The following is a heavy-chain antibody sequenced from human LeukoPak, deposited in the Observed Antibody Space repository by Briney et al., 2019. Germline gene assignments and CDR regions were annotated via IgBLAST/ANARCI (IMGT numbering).Heavy chain of an antibody. CDR2: IYYSGST. J-gene: IGHJ4*02. D-gene: IGHD2-15*01. CDR1: RGSFSGYY. Sequence: PAETLALTCAVFRGSFSGYYWNWIRQPPGKGLEWIGYIYYSGSTNDNPSLKSRVTISVDTSKNQFSLKLSSVTAADTAMYYCASKVAYCSGGSCYGYFDYWGQGTLVTVSS. V-gene: IGHV4-59*08. CDR3: ASKVAYCSGGSCYGYFDY.